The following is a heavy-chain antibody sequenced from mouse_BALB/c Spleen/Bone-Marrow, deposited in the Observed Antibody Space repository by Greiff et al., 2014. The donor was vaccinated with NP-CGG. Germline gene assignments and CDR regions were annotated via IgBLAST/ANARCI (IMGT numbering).Heavy chain of an antibody. D-gene: IGHD2-1*01. CDR3: TRVIYYGSAWFAY. J-gene: IGHJ3*01. V-gene: IGHV1-5*01. CDR1: GYTFTSYW. Sequence: EVQLQESGTVLARPGASVKMSCKASGYTFTSYWMHWVKQRPGQGLEWIGAIYPGNSDTSYNQKFKGKAKLTADTSTSTAYMDLSSLTNEDSAVYDGTRVIYYGSAWFAYWGQGTLVTVSA. CDR2: IYPGNSDT.